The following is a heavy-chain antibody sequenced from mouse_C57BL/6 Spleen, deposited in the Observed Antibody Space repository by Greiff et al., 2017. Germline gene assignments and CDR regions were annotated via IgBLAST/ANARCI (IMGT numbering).Heavy chain of an antibody. CDR1: GYTFTSYW. CDR3: ARRTTCFDY. Sequence: QVQLQQPGAELVMPGASVKLSCKASGYTFTSYWMHWVKQRPGQGLEWIGEIDPSDSYTNYNQKFKGKSTLTVDKSSSTAYMQLSSLTSEDSAVXYCARRTTCFDYWGQGTTLTVSS. V-gene: IGHV1-69*01. CDR2: IDPSDSYT. D-gene: IGHD1-1*01. J-gene: IGHJ2*01.